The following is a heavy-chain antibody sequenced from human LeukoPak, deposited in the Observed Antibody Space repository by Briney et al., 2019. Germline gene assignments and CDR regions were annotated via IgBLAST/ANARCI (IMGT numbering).Heavy chain of an antibody. D-gene: IGHD2-2*02. Sequence: GGSLRLSCAASGFTFSSYSMNWVRQAPGKGLEWVSSISSSSSYIYYADSVKGRFTISRDNAKNSLYLQMNSLRAEDTAVYYCARAAAILGWFDPWGQGTLVTVSS. CDR3: ARAAAILGWFDP. J-gene: IGHJ5*02. CDR1: GFTFSSYS. V-gene: IGHV3-21*01. CDR2: ISSSSSYI.